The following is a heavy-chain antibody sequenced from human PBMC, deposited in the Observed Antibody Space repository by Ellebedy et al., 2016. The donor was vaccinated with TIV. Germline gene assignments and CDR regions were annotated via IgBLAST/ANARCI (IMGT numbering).Heavy chain of an antibody. CDR2: ISSSSSYI. J-gene: IGHJ4*02. CDR1: GFTFSSYS. CDR3: ARGSGWYRVFDY. V-gene: IGHV3-21*01. D-gene: IGHD6-19*01. Sequence: GESLKISCAASGFTFSSYSMNWVRQAPGKGLEWVSSISSSSSYIYYADSVKGRFTISRDNAKNSLYLQMNSLRAEDTAVYYCARGSGWYRVFDYWGQGTLVTVSS.